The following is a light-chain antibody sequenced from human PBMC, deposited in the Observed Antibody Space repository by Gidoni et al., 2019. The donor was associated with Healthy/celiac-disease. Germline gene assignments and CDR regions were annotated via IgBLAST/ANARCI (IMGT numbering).Light chain of an antibody. CDR2: SNN. CDR3: AAWDDSLNGRV. Sequence: QSVLTQPPSASGTPGQRVTISCSGSSSNIGSHTVNWYQQLPGTAPNLLTYSNNQRPSGVPDRFSGSKSGTSASLAISGLQSEDEADYYCAAWDDSLNGRVFGGGTKLTVL. V-gene: IGLV1-44*01. CDR1: SSNIGSHT. J-gene: IGLJ2*01.